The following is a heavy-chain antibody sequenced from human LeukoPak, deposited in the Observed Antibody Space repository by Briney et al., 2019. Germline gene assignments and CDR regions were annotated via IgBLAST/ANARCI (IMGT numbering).Heavy chain of an antibody. CDR3: TLGIWFGEFNWFDP. Sequence: SQTLSLTCTVSGGSISSGGYYWSWVRQHPGKGLEWIGYIYYSGSTYYNPSLKSRVIIAVDTYKNYFSLELSSVTAADTAVYDCTLGIWFGEFNWFDPWGQGTLVTVSS. CDR1: GGSISSGGYY. V-gene: IGHV4-31*03. CDR2: IYYSGST. J-gene: IGHJ5*02. D-gene: IGHD3-10*01.